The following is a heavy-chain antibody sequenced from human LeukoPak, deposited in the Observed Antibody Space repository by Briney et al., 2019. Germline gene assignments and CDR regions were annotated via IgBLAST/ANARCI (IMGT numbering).Heavy chain of an antibody. CDR1: GGSISSSSYY. D-gene: IGHD1-26*01. J-gene: IGHJ4*02. CDR3: ARAPSGLSGSYFDF. CDR2: IYYSGST. V-gene: IGHV4-39*07. Sequence: SETLSLTCTVSGGSISSSSYYWGWIRQPPGKGLEWIGSIYYSGSTYYNPSLKSRVTISLDTSKNQFSLKLRSVTAADTAVYYCARAPSGLSGSYFDFWGQGTLVTVSS.